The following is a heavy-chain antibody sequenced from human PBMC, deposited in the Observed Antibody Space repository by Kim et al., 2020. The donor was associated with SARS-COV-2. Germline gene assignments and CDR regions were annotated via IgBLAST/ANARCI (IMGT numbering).Heavy chain of an antibody. CDR2: IYYSGST. V-gene: IGHV4-39*01. CDR1: GGSISSSSYY. CDR3: ARPVVVSDWFDP. J-gene: IGHJ5*02. D-gene: IGHD2-2*01. Sequence: SETLSLTCTVSGGSISSSSYYWGWIRQPPGKGLEWIGSIYYSGSTYYNPSLKSRVTISVDTSKNQFSLKLSSVTAADTAVYYCARPVVVSDWFDPWGQGTLVTVSS.